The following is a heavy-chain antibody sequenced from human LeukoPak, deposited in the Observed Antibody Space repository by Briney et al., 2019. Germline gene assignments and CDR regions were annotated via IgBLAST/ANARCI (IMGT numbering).Heavy chain of an antibody. CDR2: MNPNSGNT. Sequence: ASVKVSCKASGYTFTSYDINWVRQAAGQGLEWMGWMNPNSGNTNYAQKLQGRVTMTTDTSTSTAYMELRSLRSDDTAVYYCARDGRPAGYYYGMDVWGQGATVIVSS. CDR3: ARDGRPAGYYYGMDV. CDR1: GYTFTSYD. J-gene: IGHJ6*02. D-gene: IGHD6-13*01. V-gene: IGHV1-18*01.